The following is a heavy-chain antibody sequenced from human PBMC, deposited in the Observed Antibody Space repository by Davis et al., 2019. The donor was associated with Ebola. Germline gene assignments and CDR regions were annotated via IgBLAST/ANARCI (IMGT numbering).Heavy chain of an antibody. CDR2: IYYSGST. CDR1: GGSISNSY. Sequence: GSLRLSCTVSGGSISNSYWSWIRQPPGKGLEWIGYIYYSGSTNYNPSLKSRVTISVDTSKNQVSLKLSSVTAADTAVYYCVRSVTMIRGVIPWFDPWGQGTLVTVSS. V-gene: IGHV4-59*12. CDR3: VRSVTMIRGVIPWFDP. D-gene: IGHD3-10*01. J-gene: IGHJ5*02.